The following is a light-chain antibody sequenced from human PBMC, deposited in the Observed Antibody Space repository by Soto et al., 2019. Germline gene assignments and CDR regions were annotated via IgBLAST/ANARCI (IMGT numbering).Light chain of an antibody. V-gene: IGKV1-39*01. J-gene: IGKJ1*01. CDR1: QSISTY. CDR2: AAS. CDR3: QQYNSYCT. Sequence: DIQMTQSPSSLSASVGDRVTITCRASQSISTYLNWYQQKAGLAPKLLIYAASSLQSGVPSRFSGSGSGTDFTLTISSLQPDDFATYYCQQYNSYCTFGQGTKVDIK.